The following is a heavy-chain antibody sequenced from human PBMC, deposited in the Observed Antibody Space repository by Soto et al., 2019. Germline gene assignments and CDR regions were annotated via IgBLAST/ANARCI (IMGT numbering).Heavy chain of an antibody. CDR1: GFTFSSYW. J-gene: IGHJ4*02. CDR3: ARGGDDYADY. CDR2: INSDGSST. V-gene: IGHV3-74*01. Sequence: GGSLRLSCAASGFTFSSYWMHWVRQTPGKGQVWVSRINSDGSSTTYVDSVKGRFTISRDSAKNTLYLQMNSLRAEDTALYYCARGGDDYADYWGQGTLVTVSS.